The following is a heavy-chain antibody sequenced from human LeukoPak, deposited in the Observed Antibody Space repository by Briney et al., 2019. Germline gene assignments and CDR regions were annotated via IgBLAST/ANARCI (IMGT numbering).Heavy chain of an antibody. D-gene: IGHD6-13*01. V-gene: IGHV1-69*13. CDR2: IIPIFGTA. J-gene: IGHJ4*02. CDR1: GGTFSSYA. CDR3: ALAAAGTTQNDY. Sequence: GASVTVSCTASGGTFSSYAISWVRQAPGQGLEWMGGIIPIFGTANYAQKFQGRVTITADESTSTAYMELSSLRSEDTAVYYCALAAAGTTQNDYWGQGTLVTVSS.